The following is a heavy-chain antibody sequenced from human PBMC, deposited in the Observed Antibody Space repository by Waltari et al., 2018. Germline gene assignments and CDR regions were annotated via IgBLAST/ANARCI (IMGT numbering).Heavy chain of an antibody. CDR1: GFTFSNYA. V-gene: IGHV3-64*01. CDR3: ARDGSYFYYDY. J-gene: IGHJ4*02. Sequence: DVQLVESGGGLVQPGGSLRLSCAASGFTFSNYALHWVRQAPGKGLEYVSAIKSNGGRTYYANSVKGRFTVSRDNSKNTLYLQMGSLRAEDIAVYYCARDGSYFYYDYWGLGTLVTVSS. D-gene: IGHD3-10*01. CDR2: IKSNGGRT.